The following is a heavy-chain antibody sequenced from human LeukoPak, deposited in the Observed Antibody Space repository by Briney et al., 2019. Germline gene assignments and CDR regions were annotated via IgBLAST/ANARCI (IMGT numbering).Heavy chain of an antibody. Sequence: GGSLRLSCAASGFTFGSYAMHWVRQAPGKGLEWAAVISHDGSNKYSADSVKGRFTISRDNSKNTLYLQMNSLRAEDTAVYYCAKDGSSWYFLAEYFQHWGQGTLVTVSS. V-gene: IGHV3-30-3*01. D-gene: IGHD6-13*01. CDR1: GFTFGSYA. CDR3: AKDGSSWYFLAEYFQH. J-gene: IGHJ1*01. CDR2: ISHDGSNK.